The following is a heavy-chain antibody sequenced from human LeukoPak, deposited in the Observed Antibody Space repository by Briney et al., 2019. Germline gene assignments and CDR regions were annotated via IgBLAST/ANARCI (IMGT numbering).Heavy chain of an antibody. V-gene: IGHV3-74*01. CDR2: IDSDGSST. D-gene: IGHD6-13*01. Sequence: GGSLRLSYAASGFTFSSYWMHWVRQAPGKGLVWVSHIDSDGSSTTYGDPAKGRFTISRDNAKNTLYLQMSSLRVDDTAVYYCARGTAAEAGIDYWGQGTLVTVSS. CDR1: GFTFSSYW. J-gene: IGHJ4*02. CDR3: ARGTAAEAGIDY.